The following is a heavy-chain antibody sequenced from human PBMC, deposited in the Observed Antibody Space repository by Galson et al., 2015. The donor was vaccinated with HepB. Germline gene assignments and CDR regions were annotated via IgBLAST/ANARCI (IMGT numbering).Heavy chain of an antibody. CDR1: GFTFSDYY. Sequence: SLRLSCAASGFTFSDYYMSWIRQAPGKGQEWVSHITSSGSTIYYADSVKGRFPISRDNAKNSLYLQMYSLRVEDTAVYYCARTIVLGWFASWGQGTLVTVSS. CDR3: ARTIVLGWFAS. CDR2: ITSSGSTI. D-gene: IGHD5/OR15-5a*01. V-gene: IGHV3-11*01. J-gene: IGHJ5*01.